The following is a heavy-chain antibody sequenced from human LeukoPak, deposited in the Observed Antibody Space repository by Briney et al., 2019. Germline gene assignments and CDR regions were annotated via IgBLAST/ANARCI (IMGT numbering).Heavy chain of an antibody. V-gene: IGHV4-34*01. CDR1: GGSFSGYY. Sequence: SETLSLTCAVYGGSFSGYYWCWIRQPPGKGLGWIGEINHSGSTNYNPSLKSRVTISADTSKNQFSLKQSSVTAADTAVYYCARGRYCSGGSCYGGVRWFDPWGQGTLVTVCS. D-gene: IGHD2-15*01. CDR3: ARGRYCSGGSCYGGVRWFDP. J-gene: IGHJ5*02. CDR2: INHSGST.